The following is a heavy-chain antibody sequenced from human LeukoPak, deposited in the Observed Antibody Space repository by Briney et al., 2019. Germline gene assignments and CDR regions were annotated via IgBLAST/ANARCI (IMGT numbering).Heavy chain of an antibody. CDR3: ARWGLGGWYSSSPHHDY. CDR1: GYSISSSSYY. D-gene: IGHD6-6*01. CDR2: IYHSGST. Sequence: PSETLSLTCAVSGYSISSSSYYWGWIRQPPGKGLEWVGSIYHSGSTYYNPSLKSRVTISVDTSKNQFSLKLSSVTAADTAVYYCARWGLGGWYSSSPHHDYWGQGTLVTVSS. V-gene: IGHV4-39*01. J-gene: IGHJ4*02.